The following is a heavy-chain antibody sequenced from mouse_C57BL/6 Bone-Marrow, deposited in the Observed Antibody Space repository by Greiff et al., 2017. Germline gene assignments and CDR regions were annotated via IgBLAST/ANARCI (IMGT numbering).Heavy chain of an antibody. CDR3: ARAAYGFDY. CDR2: ISSGGSYT. Sequence: EVMLVESGGDLVKPGGSLKLSCAASGFTFSSYGMSWVRQTPDKRLEWVATISSGGSYTYYPDSVKGRFTISRDKAKNTLYLQMSSLKSEETAMYYGARAAYGFDYWGQGTTLTVSS. CDR1: GFTFSSYG. D-gene: IGHD1-1*01. V-gene: IGHV5-6*01. J-gene: IGHJ2*01.